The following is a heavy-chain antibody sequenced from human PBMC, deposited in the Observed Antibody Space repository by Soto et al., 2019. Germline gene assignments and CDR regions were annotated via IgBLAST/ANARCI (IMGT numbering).Heavy chain of an antibody. D-gene: IGHD6-19*01. CDR3: AKGNSSGIDY. CDR2: ISYDGSNK. Sequence: GGSLRLSCAASGFTFSSYGMHWVRQAPGKGLEWVAVISYDGSNKYYADSVKGRFTISRDNSKNTLYLQMNSLRAEDTAVYYCAKGNSSGIDYWGQGTLVTVSS. V-gene: IGHV3-30*18. J-gene: IGHJ4*02. CDR1: GFTFSSYG.